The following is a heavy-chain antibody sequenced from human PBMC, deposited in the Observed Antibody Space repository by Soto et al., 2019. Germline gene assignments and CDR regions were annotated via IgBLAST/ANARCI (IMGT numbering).Heavy chain of an antibody. Sequence: SVKVSCKASGGTFSSYAISWVRQAPGQGLEWMGGIIPIFGTANYAQKFQGRVTITADESTSTAYMELSSLRSEDTAVYYCARSYDFWSGYYGYYYYYGMDVWGQGTTVPVSS. D-gene: IGHD3-3*01. CDR2: IIPIFGTA. V-gene: IGHV1-69*13. J-gene: IGHJ6*02. CDR1: GGTFSSYA. CDR3: ARSYDFWSGYYGYYYYYGMDV.